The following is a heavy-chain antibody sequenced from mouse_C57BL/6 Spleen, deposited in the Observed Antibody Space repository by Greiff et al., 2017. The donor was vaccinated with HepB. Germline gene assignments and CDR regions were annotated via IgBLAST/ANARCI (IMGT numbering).Heavy chain of an antibody. CDR1: GYTFTDYY. J-gene: IGHJ2*01. V-gene: IGHV1-26*01. D-gene: IGHD1-1*01. CDR3: ARQDTVVADY. Sequence: VQLQQSGPELVKPGASVKISCKASGYTFTDYYMNWVKQSHGKSLEWIGDINPNNGGTSYNQKFKGKATLTVDKSSSTAYMELRSLTSEDSAVYYCARQDTVVADYWGQGTTLTVSS. CDR2: INPNNGGT.